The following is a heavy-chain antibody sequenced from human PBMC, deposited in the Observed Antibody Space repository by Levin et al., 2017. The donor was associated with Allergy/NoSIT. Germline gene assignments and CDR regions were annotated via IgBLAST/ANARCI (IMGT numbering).Heavy chain of an antibody. CDR1: GYTFKNYG. CDR3: ARFVVTPVSYFYMDV. CDR2: ISTHNGNT. J-gene: IGHJ4*02. V-gene: IGHV1-18*01. Sequence: ASVKVSCKASGYTFKNYGISWVRQAPGQGLEWMGWISTHNGNTNYAQSFQGRVTMTTDTSTSTADMELRSLISDDTAVYYCARFVVTPVSYFYMDVWGQGTLVTVSS. D-gene: IGHD2-2*01.